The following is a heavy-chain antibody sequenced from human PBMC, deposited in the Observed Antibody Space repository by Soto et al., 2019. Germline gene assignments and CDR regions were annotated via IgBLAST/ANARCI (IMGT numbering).Heavy chain of an antibody. Sequence: GGSLRLSCAASGFTFSSYAMSWVRQAPGKGLEWVSAISGSGGSTYYADSVKGRFTISRDNSKNTLYLQMNSLRAEDTAVYYCAKVRRITMIVVVITHFDYWGQGTLVTVSS. D-gene: IGHD3-22*01. CDR2: ISGSGGST. CDR1: GFTFSSYA. CDR3: AKVRRITMIVVVITHFDY. V-gene: IGHV3-23*01. J-gene: IGHJ4*02.